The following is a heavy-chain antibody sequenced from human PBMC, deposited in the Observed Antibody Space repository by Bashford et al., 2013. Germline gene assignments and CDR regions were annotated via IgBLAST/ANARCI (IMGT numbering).Heavy chain of an antibody. J-gene: IGHJ4*02. D-gene: IGHD6-13*01. CDR1: GGSISSSSYY. CDR2: IYYSGST. V-gene: IGHV4-39*01. CDR3: ARLSGGLAAAMGALYYFDY. Sequence: RPLLYSSETLSLTCTVSGGSISSSSYYWGWIRQPPGKGLEWIGSIYYSGSTYYNPSLKSRVTISVDTSKNQFSLKLSSVTAADTAVYYCARLSGGLAAAMGALYYFDYWGQGTLVTVSS.